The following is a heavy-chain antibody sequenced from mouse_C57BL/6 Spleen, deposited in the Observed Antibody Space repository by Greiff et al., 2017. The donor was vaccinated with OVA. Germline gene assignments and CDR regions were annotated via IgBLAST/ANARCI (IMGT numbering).Heavy chain of an antibody. J-gene: IGHJ3*01. Sequence: QVQLQQPGAELVKPGASVKLSCKASGYTFTSYWMHWVKQRPGQGLEWLGMIHPNSGSTNYNEKFKSKATLTVDKSSSTAYMQLSSLTSEDSAVYYCARASSGYVGAYWGQGTLVTVSA. CDR3: ARASSGYVGAY. D-gene: IGHD3-2*02. CDR1: GYTFTSYW. V-gene: IGHV1-64*01. CDR2: IHPNSGST.